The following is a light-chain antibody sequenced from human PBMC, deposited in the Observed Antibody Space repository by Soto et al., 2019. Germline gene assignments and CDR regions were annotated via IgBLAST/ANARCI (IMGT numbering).Light chain of an antibody. V-gene: IGKV3-15*01. CDR1: QNIGTN. Sequence: EILMTKSPATLSVSPEDRAILSSRASQNIGTNLVWYQQKSGQAPRLLHYGSSTMATGVPARFSGSGSGTDFTLPVSSLQSEYFAVYYCQQYYNWPTWTFGLGAKLESK. J-gene: IGKJ1*01. CDR3: QQYYNWPTWT. CDR2: GSS.